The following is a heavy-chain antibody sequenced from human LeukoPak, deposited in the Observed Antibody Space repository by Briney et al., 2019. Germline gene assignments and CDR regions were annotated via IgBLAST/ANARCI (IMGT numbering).Heavy chain of an antibody. CDR3: ATDIRPGAEADAGSNWFDP. CDR2: ISGDGGST. CDR1: GFTFDDYA. J-gene: IGHJ5*02. V-gene: IGHV3-43*02. Sequence: PGGSLRLSCAASGFTFDDYAMHWVRQAPGKGLEWVSLISGDGGSTYYADSVKGRFTNSRDNSKNSLYLQMNSLRTEDTALYYCATDIRPGAEADAGSNWFDPWGQGTLVTVSS. D-gene: IGHD7-27*01.